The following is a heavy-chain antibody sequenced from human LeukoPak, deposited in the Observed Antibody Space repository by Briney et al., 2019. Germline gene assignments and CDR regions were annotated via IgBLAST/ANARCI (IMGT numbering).Heavy chain of an antibody. J-gene: IGHJ3*02. CDR1: GGSISSSNW. CDR2: IYHSGST. V-gene: IGHV4-4*02. Sequence: SETLSLTCAVSGGSISSSNWWSWVRQPPGKGLEWIGEIYHSGSTNYNPSLKSRVTISVDTSKNQFSLKLSSVTAADTAVYYCAVAKGSGLDAFDIWGQGTMVTVSS. D-gene: IGHD3-10*01. CDR3: AVAKGSGLDAFDI.